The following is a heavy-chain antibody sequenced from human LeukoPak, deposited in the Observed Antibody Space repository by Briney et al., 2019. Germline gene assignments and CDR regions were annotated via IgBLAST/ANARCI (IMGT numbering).Heavy chain of an antibody. J-gene: IGHJ4*02. CDR1: GFTFSSYA. Sequence: PGGSLRLSCAASGFTFSSYAMHWVRQAPGKGLEWVAVISYDGSNKYYADSVKGRFTISRDNSKNTLYLQMNSLRAEDTAVYYCARDDGSGWFSFDYWGQGTLVTVSS. D-gene: IGHD6-19*01. CDR2: ISYDGSNK. V-gene: IGHV3-30-3*01. CDR3: ARDDGSGWFSFDY.